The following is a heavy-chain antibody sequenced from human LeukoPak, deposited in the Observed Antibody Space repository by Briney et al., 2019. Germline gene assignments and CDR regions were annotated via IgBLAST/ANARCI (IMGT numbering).Heavy chain of an antibody. CDR1: GYIFTGYY. CDR3: ARDLALKPVGFEFGELSPSPYYYGMDV. Sequence: ASVKVSCKASGYIFTGYYIHWVRQAPGQGLEWMGWINPNRGGTNYAQRFQGWVTMTRDTSISTAYMELSRLRPDDTAVYYCARDLALKPVGFEFGELSPSPYYYGMDVWGQGTTVTVSS. J-gene: IGHJ6*02. D-gene: IGHD3-10*01. CDR2: INPNRGGT. V-gene: IGHV1-2*04.